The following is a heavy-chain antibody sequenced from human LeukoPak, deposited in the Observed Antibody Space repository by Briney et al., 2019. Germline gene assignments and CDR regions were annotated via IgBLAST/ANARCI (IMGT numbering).Heavy chain of an antibody. V-gene: IGHV3-11*04. CDR1: GFTFSDYY. J-gene: IGHJ4*02. CDR3: ARGGYDFWSGYFDY. Sequence: PGGSLRLSXAASGFTFSDYYMSWIRQAPGKGLEWVSYIGSSGSTIYYADSVKGRFTISRDNAKNSLYLQMNSRRAEDTAVYYCARGGYDFWSGYFDYWGQGTLVTVSS. CDR2: IGSSGSTI. D-gene: IGHD3-3*01.